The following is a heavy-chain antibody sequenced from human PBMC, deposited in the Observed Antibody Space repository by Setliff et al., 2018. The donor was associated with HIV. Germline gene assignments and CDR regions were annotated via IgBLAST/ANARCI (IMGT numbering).Heavy chain of an antibody. CDR3: ARASRWGSIPFDY. V-gene: IGHV4-31*03. Sequence: SETLSLTCTVSGGSISTGGYCWSWIRQHPGKGLEWIGYIYNSGGTYYNPSLKSRITMSIDTSKNQFSLKLNSVTAADTAVYFCARASRWGSIPFDYWGQGTLVTVS. CDR2: IYNSGGT. CDR1: GGSISTGGYC. D-gene: IGHD2-21*01. J-gene: IGHJ4*02.